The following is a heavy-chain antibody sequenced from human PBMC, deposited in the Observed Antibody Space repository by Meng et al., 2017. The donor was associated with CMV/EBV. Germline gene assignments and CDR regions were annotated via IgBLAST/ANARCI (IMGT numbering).Heavy chain of an antibody. CDR1: GFTLSSYG. D-gene: IGHD1-26*01. Sequence: QVQLVESXXXXXQXXGXXRLSCAASGFTLSSYGMHWVRQAPGKGLEWVAFIRYDGSNKYYADSVKGRFTISRDNSKNTLYLQMNSLRAEDTAVYYCAKGEPLELLEPEGFDYWGQGTLVTVSS. CDR2: IRYDGSNK. CDR3: AKGEPLELLEPEGFDY. V-gene: IGHV3-30*02. J-gene: IGHJ4*02.